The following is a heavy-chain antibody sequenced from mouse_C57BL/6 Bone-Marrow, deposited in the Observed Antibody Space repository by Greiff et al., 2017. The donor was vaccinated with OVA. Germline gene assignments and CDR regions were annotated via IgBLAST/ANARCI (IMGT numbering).Heavy chain of an antibody. CDR2: IDPSDSYT. V-gene: IGHV1-50*01. CDR3: ARDYGRLFDY. CDR1: GYTFTSYW. J-gene: IGHJ2*01. Sequence: VQLQQPGAELVKPGASVKLSCKASGYTFTSYWMQWVKQRPGQGLEWIGEIDPSDSYTNSNQKFKGKATLTVDTSSSTAYMQLSSLTSEDAAVYYCARDYGRLFDYWGQGTTLTVSS. D-gene: IGHD1-1*01.